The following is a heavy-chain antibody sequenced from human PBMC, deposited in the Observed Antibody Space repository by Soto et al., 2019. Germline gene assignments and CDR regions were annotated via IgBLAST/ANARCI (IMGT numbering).Heavy chain of an antibody. CDR1: GGSISSSSYY. Sequence: SETLSLTCTVSGGSISSSSYYWGWIHQPPGKGLEWIGSIYYSGSTYYNPSLKSRVTISVDTSKNQFSLKLSSVTAADTAVYYCAALRGGAVAAIFDAFDIWGQGTMVTVSS. CDR3: AALRGGAVAAIFDAFDI. J-gene: IGHJ3*02. CDR2: IYYSGST. V-gene: IGHV4-39*01. D-gene: IGHD2-15*01.